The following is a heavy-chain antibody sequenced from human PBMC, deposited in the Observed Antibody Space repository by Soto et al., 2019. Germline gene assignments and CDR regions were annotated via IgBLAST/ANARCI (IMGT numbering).Heavy chain of an antibody. D-gene: IGHD2-2*01. CDR3: ASDKTSVIVPAAEDHDYSAMDV. J-gene: IGHJ6*02. CDR1: GGIFSSYG. V-gene: IGHV1-69*01. Sequence: QVQLVQSGAEVKKPGSSVKVSCKASGGIFSSYGINWVRQAPGQGPEWMGGIIPIFHTANYAQKFQGRVTITADESTSTVYMEVRSLRSEDTAVYYCASDKTSVIVPAAEDHDYSAMDVWGQGTTVTVTS. CDR2: IIPIFHTA.